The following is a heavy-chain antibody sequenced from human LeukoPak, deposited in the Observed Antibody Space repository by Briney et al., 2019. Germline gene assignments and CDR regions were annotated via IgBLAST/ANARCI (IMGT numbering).Heavy chain of an antibody. J-gene: IGHJ4*02. CDR2: INSDGSST. CDR1: GFTFSSYW. CDR3: ARALERGVYFDY. D-gene: IGHD1-1*01. Sequence: QPGGSLRLSCAASGFTFSSYWMHWVRQAPGRGLVWVSRINSDGSSTSYADSVKGRFTISRDNAKNTLYLQMNSLRAEDTAVYYCARALERGVYFDYWGQGTLVTVSS. V-gene: IGHV3-74*01.